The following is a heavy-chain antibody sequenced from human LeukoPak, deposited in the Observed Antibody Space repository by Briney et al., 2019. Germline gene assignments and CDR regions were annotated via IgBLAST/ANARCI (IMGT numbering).Heavy chain of an antibody. J-gene: IGHJ4*02. D-gene: IGHD6-19*01. CDR1: GYTFTGYY. Sequence: ASVKVSCKASGYTFTGYYMHWVRQAPGQGLEWMGIINPSGGSTSYAQKFQGRVTMTRDTSTSTVYMELSSLRSEDTAVYYCAREGGQWLVFSKWDYWGQGTLVTVSS. CDR3: AREGGQWLVFSKWDY. V-gene: IGHV1-46*01. CDR2: INPSGGST.